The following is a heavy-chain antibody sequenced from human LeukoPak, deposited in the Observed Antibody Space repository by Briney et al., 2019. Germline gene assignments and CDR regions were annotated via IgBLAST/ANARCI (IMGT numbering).Heavy chain of an antibody. J-gene: IGHJ4*02. Sequence: SETLSLTCTVSGGSISSSSYYWGWIRPPPGKGLEWIGSIYYSGSTYYNPSLKSRVTISVDTSKNQFSLKLSSVTAADTAVYDCARLGYFDWLFDYLGQGTLVTVSS. V-gene: IGHV4-39*01. D-gene: IGHD3-9*01. CDR3: ARLGYFDWLFDY. CDR1: GGSISSSSYY. CDR2: IYYSGST.